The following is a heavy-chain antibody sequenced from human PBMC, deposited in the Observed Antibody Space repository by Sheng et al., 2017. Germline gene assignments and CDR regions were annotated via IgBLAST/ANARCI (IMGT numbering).Heavy chain of an antibody. D-gene: IGHD2-2*01. CDR1: GFTFSSYG. V-gene: IGHV3-33*01. J-gene: IGHJ3*02. Sequence: QVQLVESGGGVVQPGRSLRLSCAASGFTFSSYGMHWVRQAPGKGLEWVAVIWYDGSNKYYADSVKGRFTISRDNSKNTLYLQMNSLRAEDTAVYYCARDGLGYCSSTSCYGAFDIWGQGTMVTVSS. CDR3: ARDGLGYCSSTSCYGAFDI. CDR2: IWYDGSNK.